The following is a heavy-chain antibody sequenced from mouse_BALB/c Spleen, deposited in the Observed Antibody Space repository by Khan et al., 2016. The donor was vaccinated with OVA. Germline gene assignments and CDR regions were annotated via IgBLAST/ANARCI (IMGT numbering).Heavy chain of an antibody. D-gene: IGHD2-10*02. CDR3: AKGVWSYYYAVDY. V-gene: IGHV2-6-5*01. CDR1: GFSLTDYG. Sequence: QVQLKESGPGLVAPSQSLSITCSVSGFSLTDYGVSWIRQPPGKGLEWLGVIWGGGSTYYNSVLESRLSISKDNFKSQVFLKMNSLQTDDTAMYYCAKGVWSYYYAVDYWGQGTSVTVSS. J-gene: IGHJ4*01. CDR2: IWGGGST.